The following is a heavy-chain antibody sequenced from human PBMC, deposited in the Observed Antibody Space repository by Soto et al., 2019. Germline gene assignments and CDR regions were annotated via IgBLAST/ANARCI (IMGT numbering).Heavy chain of an antibody. J-gene: IGHJ6*02. CDR2: IIPIFGTA. CDR3: ARDQERITGTEDNYYYYGMDV. Sequence: QVQLVQSGAEVKKPGSSVKVSCKASGGTFSSYAISWVRQAPGQGLEWMGGIIPIFGTANYAQKFQGRVTITADESTSTAYMELSSLRSEDTAVYYCARDQERITGTEDNYYYYGMDVWGQGTTVTVSS. V-gene: IGHV1-69*01. CDR1: GGTFSSYA. D-gene: IGHD1-20*01.